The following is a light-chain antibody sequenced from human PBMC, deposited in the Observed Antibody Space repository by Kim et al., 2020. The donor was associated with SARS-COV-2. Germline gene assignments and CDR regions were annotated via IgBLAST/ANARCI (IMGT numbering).Light chain of an antibody. Sequence: GQRVTLACSGSGSTIGGKTVQWYQQVPGPAPKLLIYSNNQRPSGVPDRFSGSKSGSSASLAISGLQSEDEADYYCVTWDDSLIGPVFGGGTKVTVL. J-gene: IGLJ2*01. CDR2: SNN. CDR1: GSTIGGKT. V-gene: IGLV1-44*01. CDR3: VTWDDSLIGPV.